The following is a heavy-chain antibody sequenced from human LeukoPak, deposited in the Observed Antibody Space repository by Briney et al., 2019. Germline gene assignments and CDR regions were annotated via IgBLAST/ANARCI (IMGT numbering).Heavy chain of an antibody. V-gene: IGHV3-53*05. CDR2: IYTGGSI. Sequence: GGSLRLSCAASGFTVSSYYMSWVRQAPGKGLEWVSIIYTGGSIYYADSVRGRFTISRDNSKNTLSLQMNSLRTEDTAVYYCAKVGSGNDYYWGQGTLVTVSS. CDR3: AKVGSGNDYY. CDR1: GFTVSSYY. D-gene: IGHD5-12*01. J-gene: IGHJ4*02.